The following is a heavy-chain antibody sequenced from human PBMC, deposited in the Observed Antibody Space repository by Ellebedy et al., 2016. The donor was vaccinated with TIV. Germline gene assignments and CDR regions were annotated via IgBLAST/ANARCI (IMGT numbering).Heavy chain of an antibody. CDR3: AAAAGAGDDAFDI. CDR2: ISSSSSTI. Sequence: GGSLRLSXAASGFTFSRYSMNWVRQAPGKGLEWVSYISSSSSTIYYADSVKGRFTISRDKAKNSLYLQMNSLRAEDTAVYYCAAAAGAGDDAFDIWGQGTMVTVSS. J-gene: IGHJ3*02. V-gene: IGHV3-48*01. CDR1: GFTFSRYS. D-gene: IGHD6-13*01.